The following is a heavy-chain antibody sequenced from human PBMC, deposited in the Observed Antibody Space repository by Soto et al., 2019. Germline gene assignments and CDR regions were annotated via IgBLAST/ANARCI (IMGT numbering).Heavy chain of an antibody. V-gene: IGHV3-64*01. CDR2: ISSNGGST. D-gene: IGHD5-12*01. J-gene: IGHJ4*02. Sequence: EVQLVESGGGLVQPGGSLRLSCAASGFTFSSYARHWVRQAPGKGLEYVSVISSNGGSTYYANSVKGRFTISRDNSKNTLYLQMGSLRAEDMAVYYCARTSGYAFDYWGQGTLVTVSS. CDR1: GFTFSSYA. CDR3: ARTSGYAFDY.